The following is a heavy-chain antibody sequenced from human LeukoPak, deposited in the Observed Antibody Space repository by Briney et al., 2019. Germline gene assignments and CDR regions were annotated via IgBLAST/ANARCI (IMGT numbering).Heavy chain of an antibody. CDR1: GFTVSSNY. V-gene: IGHV3-53*01. D-gene: IGHD3-22*01. J-gene: IGHJ4*02. Sequence: GGSLRLSCAASGFTVSSNYMSWVRQAPGKGLEWVSIIYSGGSTYYADSVKGRFTISRDNSKNTLYLQMNSLRAEDTAVYYCAKDPSLTMIVVADFSRDYWGQGTLVTVSS. CDR2: IYSGGST. CDR3: AKDPSLTMIVVADFSRDY.